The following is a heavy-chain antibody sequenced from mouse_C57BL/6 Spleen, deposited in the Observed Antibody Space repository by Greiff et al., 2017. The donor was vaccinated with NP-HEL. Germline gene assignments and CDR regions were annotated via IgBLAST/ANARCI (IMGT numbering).Heavy chain of an antibody. CDR3: SRDDDGTSLGGYYAMEY. CDR1: GYTFTDYY. D-gene: IGHD1-1*01. V-gene: IGHV1-19*01. J-gene: IGHJ4*01. Sequence: EVQLQQSGPVLVKPGASVKMSCKASGYTFTDYYMNWVKQSPGKSLEWIGVINPYNGGTSYNQKFKGKATLTVDKSSSTAYMELTSLTSEDSAVFYCSRDDDGTSLGGYYAMEYWGKGTSVTVSS. CDR2: INPYNGGT.